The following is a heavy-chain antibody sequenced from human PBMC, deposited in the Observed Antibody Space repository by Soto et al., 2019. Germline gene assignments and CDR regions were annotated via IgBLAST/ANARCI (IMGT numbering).Heavy chain of an antibody. Sequence: PSETLSLTCAVYGGSFSGYYWSWIRQPPGKGLEWIGEINHSGSTNYNPSLKSRVTISVDTSKNQFSLKLSSVTAADTAVYYCARVSRFLEWLHQLVFDPWGQGTLVTVSS. CDR1: GGSFSGYY. CDR3: ARVSRFLEWLHQLVFDP. CDR2: INHSGST. J-gene: IGHJ5*02. V-gene: IGHV4-34*01. D-gene: IGHD3-3*01.